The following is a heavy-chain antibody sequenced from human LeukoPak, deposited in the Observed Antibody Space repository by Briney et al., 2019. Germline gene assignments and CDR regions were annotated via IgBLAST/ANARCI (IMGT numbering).Heavy chain of an antibody. J-gene: IGHJ5*02. CDR3: AKDLCSSGWYNYFDP. D-gene: IGHD6-19*01. CDR2: ISHDGSEK. V-gene: IGHV3-30*18. CDR1: GFTLTTHG. Sequence: GGSLRLSCSASGFTLTTHGMHWVRQAPGEGLEWVAMISHDGSEKYYIDSVKGRFTISRDSFKNTVYLQMNSLRAEDTAMYYCAKDLCSSGWYNYFDPWGQGTLVTVSS.